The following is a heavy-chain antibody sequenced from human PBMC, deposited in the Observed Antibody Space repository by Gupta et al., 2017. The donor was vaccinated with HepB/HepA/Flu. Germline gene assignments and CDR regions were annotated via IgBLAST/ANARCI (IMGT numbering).Heavy chain of an antibody. CDR3: THRGYGNYFDY. CDR1: GFSLDTPGVG. CDR2: IYWDDDK. D-gene: IGHD5-18*01. J-gene: IGHJ4*02. Sequence: QITLKESGPTLVKPTQTLTLTCTFSGFSLDTPGVGVGWVRQPPGKALGWLALIYWDDDKRYNPSLKSRLTITKDTSKNQVVFAMTNVDPVDTATYFCTHRGYGNYFDYWGQGTLVTVSS. V-gene: IGHV2-5*02.